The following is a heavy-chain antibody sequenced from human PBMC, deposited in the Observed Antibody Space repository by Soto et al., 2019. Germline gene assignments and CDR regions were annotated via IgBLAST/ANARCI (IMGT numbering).Heavy chain of an antibody. CDR1: GGSISSGGYY. V-gene: IGHV4-39*02. CDR2: IYYRGNT. J-gene: IGHJ4*02. Sequence: SETLSLTCTVSGGSISSGGYYWSWIRQHPGKGLEWIGSIYYRGNTYYNPSLKSRVTISVDTSENQFSLKLSSVTAADTAVYYCAREGGGYCSGGSCQVDYWGQGTLVTVSS. CDR3: AREGGGYCSGGSCQVDY. D-gene: IGHD2-15*01.